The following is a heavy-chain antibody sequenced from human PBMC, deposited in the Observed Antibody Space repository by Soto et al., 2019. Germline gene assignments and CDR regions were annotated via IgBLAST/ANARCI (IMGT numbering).Heavy chain of an antibody. V-gene: IGHV4-4*02. CDR3: AGRRDGSGSLDY. J-gene: IGHJ4*02. D-gene: IGHD3-10*01. Sequence: SETLSLTCAGSGGSISSNNWWSWVRQPPGSQPPGKGLEWIAEIYPSGSTNYNPSLKSRVTISLDKSKNQFSLKLSSVTAADTAVYYCAGRRDGSGSLDYWGQGTLVTVSS. CDR1: GGSISSNNW. CDR2: IYPSGST.